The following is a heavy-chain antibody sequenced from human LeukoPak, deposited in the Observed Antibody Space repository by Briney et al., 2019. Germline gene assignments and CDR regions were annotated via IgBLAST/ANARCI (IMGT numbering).Heavy chain of an antibody. Sequence: SETLSLTCTVSGGPISSYYWSWIRQPPGKGLEWIGYISDSGSTSYSFSLKSRVTISVDTSKNQFSLKLSSVTAADTAVYYCARYVGTTNLLDYWGQGTLVTVSP. CDR2: ISDSGST. J-gene: IGHJ4*02. CDR3: ARYVGTTNLLDY. D-gene: IGHD1-26*01. CDR1: GGPISSYY. V-gene: IGHV4-59*01.